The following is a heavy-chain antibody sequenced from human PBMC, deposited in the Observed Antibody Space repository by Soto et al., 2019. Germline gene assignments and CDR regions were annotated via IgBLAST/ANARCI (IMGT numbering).Heavy chain of an antibody. CDR1: GFTVSSNY. CDR3: ARRLERRAVGLLYYGMDV. V-gene: IGHV3-53*01. D-gene: IGHD1-1*01. CDR2: IYSGGST. Sequence: GGSLRLSCAASGFTVSSNYMSWVRQAPGKGLEWVSVIYSGGSTYYADSVKGRFTISRDNSKNTLYLQMNSLRAEDTAVYYCARRLERRAVGLLYYGMDVWGQGTTVTVSS. J-gene: IGHJ6*02.